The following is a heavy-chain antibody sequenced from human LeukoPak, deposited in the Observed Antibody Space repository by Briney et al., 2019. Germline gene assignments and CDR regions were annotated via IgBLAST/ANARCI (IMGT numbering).Heavy chain of an antibody. D-gene: IGHD4-17*01. CDR1: GFTFSSYA. V-gene: IGHV3-23*01. CDR2: ISGSGGST. J-gene: IGHJ4*02. CDR3: AKLLFIPTAFDY. Sequence: PGGSLRLSCAASGFTFSSYAMSWVRQAPGKGLEWVSAISGSGGSTYYADSVKGRFTISRDNSKNTLYLQMSSLRAEDTAVYYCAKLLFIPTAFDYWGQGTLVTVSS.